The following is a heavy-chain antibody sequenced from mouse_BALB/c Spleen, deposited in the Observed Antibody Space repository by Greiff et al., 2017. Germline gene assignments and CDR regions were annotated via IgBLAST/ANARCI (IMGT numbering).Heavy chain of an antibody. J-gene: IGHJ1*01. V-gene: IGHV1-87*01. CDR2: IYPGDGDT. CDR3: ARTRSYYGSSYWYFDV. CDR1: GYTFTSYW. Sequence: QVQLQQSGAELARPGASVKLSCKASGYTFTSYWMQWVKQRPGQGLEWIGAIYPGDGDTRYTQKFKGKATLTADKSSSTAYMQLSSLASEDSAVYYCARTRSYYGSSYWYFDVWGAGTTVTVSS. D-gene: IGHD1-1*01.